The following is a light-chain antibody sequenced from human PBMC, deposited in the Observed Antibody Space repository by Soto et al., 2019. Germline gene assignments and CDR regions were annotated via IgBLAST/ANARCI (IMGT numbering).Light chain of an antibody. CDR3: QQYYISRT. Sequence: EIVLTQSPGTLSLSPGERATLSCRASQSVSSYLAWYQQRPGQAPRLLIYDSSNRATGIPERFSGSGTGTDFALTISRLEPEDFAVYYCQQYYISRTFGQGTKVDIK. CDR1: QSVSSY. J-gene: IGKJ1*01. CDR2: DSS. V-gene: IGKV3-20*01.